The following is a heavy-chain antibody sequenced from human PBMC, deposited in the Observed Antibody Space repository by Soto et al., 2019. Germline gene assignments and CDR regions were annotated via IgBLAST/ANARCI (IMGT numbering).Heavy chain of an antibody. D-gene: IGHD3-10*01. V-gene: IGHV1-18*04. CDR3: SRFGAYGSH. J-gene: IGHJ4*02. Sequence: QVQLVQSGPEVQKPGASVRVSCKTSGYTFTSYGISWVRQAPGQGLEWMGRVSPNNGDTYYAQKFQGRVTMTTDTSTSTVYIDLTSLTSDDTAMYFCSRFGAYGSHWGQGTLVTASS. CDR2: VSPNNGDT. CDR1: GYTFTSYG.